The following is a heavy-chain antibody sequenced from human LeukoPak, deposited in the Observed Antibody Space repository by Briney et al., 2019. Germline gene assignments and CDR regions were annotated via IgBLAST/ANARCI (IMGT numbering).Heavy chain of an antibody. Sequence: PSETLSLTCTFSGGSISSYYWSWIRQPAGKGLEWIGRIHTSGSTNYNPSLKSRVTISLDTSKNQFSLKLSSVTAADTAVYYCARVFGGPVSRRFDPWGQGTLVTVSS. CDR1: GGSISSYY. CDR2: IHTSGST. V-gene: IGHV4-4*07. D-gene: IGHD4-23*01. CDR3: ARVFGGPVSRRFDP. J-gene: IGHJ5*02.